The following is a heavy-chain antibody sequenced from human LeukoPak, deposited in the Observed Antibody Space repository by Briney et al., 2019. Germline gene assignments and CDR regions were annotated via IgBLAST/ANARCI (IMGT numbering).Heavy chain of an antibody. V-gene: IGHV3-30*18. J-gene: IGHJ4*02. CDR1: GFTLSNYG. D-gene: IGHD3-10*01. CDR2: ISYDGSNK. Sequence: GRSLRLSCAASGFTLSNYGMHWVRQAPGKGLEWVAVISYDGSNKYYADSVKGRFTISRDNSKNTLYLQMNSLRAEDTAVYYCAKYGSGSYYLDYWGQGTLVTVSS. CDR3: AKYGSGSYYLDY.